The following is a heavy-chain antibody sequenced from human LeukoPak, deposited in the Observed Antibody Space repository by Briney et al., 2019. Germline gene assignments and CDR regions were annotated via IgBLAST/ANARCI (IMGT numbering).Heavy chain of an antibody. D-gene: IGHD1-26*01. V-gene: IGHV4-59*08. CDR3: AGHWDSGSYYESTHFDY. CDR2: IYYSGST. J-gene: IGHJ4*02. CDR1: GGSISSYY. Sequence: PSETLSLTCTVSGGSISSYYWSWIRQPPGKGLEWIGYIYYSGSTNYNPSLKSRVTISVDTSKNQFSLKLSSVTAADTAVYYCAGHWDSGSYYESTHFDYWGQGTLVTVSS.